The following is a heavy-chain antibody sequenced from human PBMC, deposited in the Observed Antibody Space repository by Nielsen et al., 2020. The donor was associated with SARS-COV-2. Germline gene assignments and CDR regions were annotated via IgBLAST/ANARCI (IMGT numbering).Heavy chain of an antibody. D-gene: IGHD7-27*01. J-gene: IGHJ4*02. CDR3: ARENGWGSYFDY. Sequence: GGSLRLSCAASGFTFSSYAMHWVRQAPGKGLEWVAVISYDGSNKYYADSVKGRFTISRDNSKNTLYLQMNSLRAEDTAVYYCARENGWGSYFDYWGQGTLVTVSS. CDR1: GFTFSSYA. CDR2: ISYDGSNK. V-gene: IGHV3-30-3*01.